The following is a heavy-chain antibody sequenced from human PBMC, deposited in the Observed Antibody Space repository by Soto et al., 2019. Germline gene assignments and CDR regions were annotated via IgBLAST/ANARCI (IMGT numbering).Heavy chain of an antibody. V-gene: IGHV1-3*01. CDR3: ARGTVAGTSDY. CDR2: INAGNGNT. Sequence: QVPLVQSGAEVKKPGASVKVSCKASGYTFTSYTMHWVRQAPGQRLEWMGWINAGNGNTKYSQKSQGXXTXTXXTSANTAYMELSSLISEDTAVYYCARGTVAGTSDYWGQGTLVTVSS. D-gene: IGHD6-19*01. J-gene: IGHJ4*02. CDR1: GYTFTSYT.